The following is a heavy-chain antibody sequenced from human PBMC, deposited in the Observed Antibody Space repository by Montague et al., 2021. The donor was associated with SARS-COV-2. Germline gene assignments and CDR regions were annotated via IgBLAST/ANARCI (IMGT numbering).Heavy chain of an antibody. CDR1: GYSFTSYW. D-gene: IGHD6-13*01. CDR3: ARRSYSSSWYDY. J-gene: IGHJ4*02. CDR2: IDPSDSHT. Sequence: QSGAEVKTPGESLRISCKGSGYSFTSYWISWVRQMPGKGLEWMGRIDPSDSHTNYSPSFQSHVTISADKSISTAYLQWSSLKASDTAMYYCARRSYSSSWYDYWGQGTLVTVSS. V-gene: IGHV5-10-1*01.